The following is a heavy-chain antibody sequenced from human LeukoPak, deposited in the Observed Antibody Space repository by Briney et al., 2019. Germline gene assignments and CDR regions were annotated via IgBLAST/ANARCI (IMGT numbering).Heavy chain of an antibody. J-gene: IGHJ4*02. V-gene: IGHV3-23*01. CDR3: AKGAEIDH. Sequence: GGSLRLSCAASGFNFNNFAMSWVRQAPGKGPEWLSAMTGPADTTYYAESVKGRFTISRDYSKSMVYLQMTSLRVEEKAIYYCAKGAEIDHWGQGTLVTVSS. CDR1: GFNFNNFA. CDR2: MTGPADTT.